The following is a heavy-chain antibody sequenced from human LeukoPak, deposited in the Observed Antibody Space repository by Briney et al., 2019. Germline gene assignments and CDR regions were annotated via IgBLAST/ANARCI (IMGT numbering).Heavy chain of an antibody. CDR2: IYYRGST. V-gene: IGHV4-30-4*01. Sequence: PSETLSLTCTVSGGSISSDDYYWSWIRQSPGKGLEWIGYIYYRGSTYYNPSLKSRITISVDTSKKQFSLKLSSVTAADTAVYYCARWARGSGNAFDIWGQGTTVTASS. J-gene: IGHJ3*02. CDR3: ARWARGSGNAFDI. CDR1: GGSISSDDYY. D-gene: IGHD3-10*01.